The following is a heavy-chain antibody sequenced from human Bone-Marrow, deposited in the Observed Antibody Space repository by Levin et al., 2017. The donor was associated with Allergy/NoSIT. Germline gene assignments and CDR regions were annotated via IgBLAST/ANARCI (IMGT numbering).Heavy chain of an antibody. Sequence: SETLSLTCAIYEGSFNSYYWTWIRQAPGKGLDWIGEISQSGSTRYNQSFESLVTISVDKSKNPFFLKLNSVTAADTAVYYCARIVSRSNNDYWGQGTLVTVSS. J-gene: IGHJ4*02. V-gene: IGHV4-34*01. CDR1: EGSFNSYY. CDR3: ARIVSRSNNDY. D-gene: IGHD1/OR15-1a*01. CDR2: ISQSGST.